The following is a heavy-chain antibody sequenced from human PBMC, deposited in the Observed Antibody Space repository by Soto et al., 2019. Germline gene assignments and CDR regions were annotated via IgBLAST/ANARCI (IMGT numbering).Heavy chain of an antibody. CDR2: ISDSGGST. V-gene: IGHV3-23*01. CDR1: GFTFSSYA. Sequence: GGSLRLSCAASGFTFSSYAMSWVRQAPGKGLEWVSAISDSGGSTYYADSVKGRFTISRDNSKNTLYLQMNSLRAEDTAVYYCAKVPSKGLSSWYWYFDYWGQGTLVTVSS. J-gene: IGHJ4*02. CDR3: AKVPSKGLSSWYWYFDY. D-gene: IGHD6-13*01.